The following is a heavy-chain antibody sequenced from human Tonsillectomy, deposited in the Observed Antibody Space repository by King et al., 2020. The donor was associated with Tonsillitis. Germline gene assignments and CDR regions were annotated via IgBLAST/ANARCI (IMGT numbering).Heavy chain of an antibody. D-gene: IGHD3-10*01. Sequence: EVQLVESGGGLVQPGGSLRLSCAASGFTFSSYAMSWVRQAPGKGLEWVSVIYSGGSSTYYADSVKGRFTISRDNSKNTLYLQMNSLRAEDTAVYYCAKDVHGSGNYNYWGQGTLVTVSS. CDR1: GFTFSSYA. J-gene: IGHJ4*02. CDR2: IYSGGSST. CDR3: AKDVHGSGNYNY. V-gene: IGHV3-23*03.